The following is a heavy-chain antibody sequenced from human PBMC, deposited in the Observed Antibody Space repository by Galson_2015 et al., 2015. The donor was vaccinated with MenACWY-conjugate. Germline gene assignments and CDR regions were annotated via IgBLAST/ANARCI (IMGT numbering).Heavy chain of an antibody. D-gene: IGHD3-22*01. CDR1: GFTFSSYW. CDR2: IKQDGSEK. V-gene: IGHV3-7*01. CDR3: ARGYYYDSSAYYVA. J-gene: IGHJ5*02. Sequence: SGAEVKKPGQPLRLSCAASGFTFSSYWMSWVRQAPGKGLEWVGNIKQDGSEKNYVDSVKGRFTISRDNAKNSLYLQMNSLRVEDTAVCYCARGYYYDSSAYYVAWGQGTLVTVSS.